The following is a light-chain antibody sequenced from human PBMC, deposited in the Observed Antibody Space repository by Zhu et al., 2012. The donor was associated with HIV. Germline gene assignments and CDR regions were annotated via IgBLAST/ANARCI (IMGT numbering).Light chain of an antibody. CDR3: QQFGSSPYT. CDR2: SAS. Sequence: IVLTQPPGTVSLSPGERATLSCRTSQSIFGTYLAWYRQKPGQAPKLLMYSASSRATGIPDRFSGSGSGTDFTLTISRLEPEDVAVYYCQQFGSSPYTFGQGTKLEIK. J-gene: IGKJ2*01. CDR1: QSIFGTY. V-gene: IGKV3-20*01.